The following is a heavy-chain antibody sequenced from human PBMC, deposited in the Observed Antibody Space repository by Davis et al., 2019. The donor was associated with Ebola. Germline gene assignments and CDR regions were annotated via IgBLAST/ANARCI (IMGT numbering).Heavy chain of an antibody. D-gene: IGHD4-17*01. V-gene: IGHV4-34*01. CDR2: ISHHNGDT. Sequence: SETLSLTCAVYGGSFTDYFWSWIRQPPQKGLEWIGEISHHNGDTIYNPSLRSRVAISVDSSKNQFSLKINSVTAADTATYYCARTTKTNIEDSGLGYNSFDSWGQGVLVSVSS. CDR1: GGSFTDYF. J-gene: IGHJ5*01. CDR3: ARTTKTNIEDSGLGYNSFDS.